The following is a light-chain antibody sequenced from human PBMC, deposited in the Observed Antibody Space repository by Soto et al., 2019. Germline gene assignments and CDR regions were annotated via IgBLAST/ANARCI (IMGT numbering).Light chain of an antibody. J-gene: IGKJ3*01. CDR2: DAS. CDR1: QSVSDY. V-gene: IGKV3-11*01. CDR3: QLRSDRPPIFT. Sequence: EIVLTQSPATLSLSPGERATLSCRASQSVSDYLAWYQQKPGQAPRLLIYDASNRATGIPARFSGSGSGTDFTLTISSLEPEDFAVYYCQLRSDRPPIFTFGPGTKVDIK.